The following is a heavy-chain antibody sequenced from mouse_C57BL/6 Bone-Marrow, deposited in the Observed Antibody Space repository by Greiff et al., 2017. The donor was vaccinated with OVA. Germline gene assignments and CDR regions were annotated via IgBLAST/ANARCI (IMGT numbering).Heavy chain of an antibody. J-gene: IGHJ2*01. V-gene: IGHV1-15*01. CDR3: TRWDYYGTPFDY. Sequence: VKLQQSGAELVRPGASVTLSCKASGYTFTDYEMHWVKQTPVHGLEWIGAIDPETGGTAYNQKFKGKAILTADKSSSTAYMELRSLTSEDSAVYYCTRWDYYGTPFDYWGQGTTLTVSS. D-gene: IGHD1-1*01. CDR2: IDPETGGT. CDR1: GYTFTDYE.